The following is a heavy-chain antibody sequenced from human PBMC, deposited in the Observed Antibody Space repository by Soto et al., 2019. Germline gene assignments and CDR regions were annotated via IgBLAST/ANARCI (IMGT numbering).Heavy chain of an antibody. CDR3: AKDRGVKMCLHGDAFDV. J-gene: IGHJ3*01. D-gene: IGHD3-16*01. V-gene: IGHV3-23*01. Sequence: EVQLLESGGGLVQPGGSLRLSCVASGFTFSSYAMNWVRQSPGMGLEWFAVIRGNGDGTYYADSVKGRFTISRDNFKTTLYLHMNSLRAEDTAIYYCAKDRGVKMCLHGDAFDVWGQGTAVTVSS. CDR1: GFTFSSYA. CDR2: IRGNGDGT.